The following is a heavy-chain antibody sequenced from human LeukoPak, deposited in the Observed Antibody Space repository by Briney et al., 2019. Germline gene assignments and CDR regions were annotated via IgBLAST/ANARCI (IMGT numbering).Heavy chain of an antibody. CDR2: ISYDGSNK. Sequence: GGSLRLSCAASGFTFSSYGMHWVRQAPGKGLEWVAVISYDGSNKYYADSVKGRFTISRDNSKNTLYLQMNSLRAEDTAVYYCAKELHSGYDYFDYWGQGTLVTVSP. J-gene: IGHJ4*02. V-gene: IGHV3-30*18. D-gene: IGHD5-12*01. CDR3: AKELHSGYDYFDY. CDR1: GFTFSSYG.